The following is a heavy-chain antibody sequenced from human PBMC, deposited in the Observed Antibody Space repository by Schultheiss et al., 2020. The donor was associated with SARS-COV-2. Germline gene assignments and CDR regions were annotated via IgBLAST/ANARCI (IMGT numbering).Heavy chain of an antibody. D-gene: IGHD3-10*01. CDR1: GGSISSGGYS. V-gene: IGHV4-30-2*01. CDR2: IYHSGST. J-gene: IGHJ2*01. CDR3: ARTLGDGHWYFDL. Sequence: SETLSLTCAVSGGSISSGGYSWSWIRQPPGKGLEWIGYIYHSGSTYYNPSLKSRVTISVDTSKNQFSLKLSSVTAADTAVYYCARTLGDGHWYFDLWGRGTLVTVSS.